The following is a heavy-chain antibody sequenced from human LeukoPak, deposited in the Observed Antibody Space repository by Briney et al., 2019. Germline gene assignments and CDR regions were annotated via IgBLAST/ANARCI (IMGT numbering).Heavy chain of an antibody. Sequence: GGSLRLSCAASGFTFSSYGMHWVRQAPGKGLEYVSAISSNGGSTYYANSVKGRFTISRDNSKNTLYLQMGSLRAEDMAVYYCARTVAVAGCFDYWGQGTLVTVSS. V-gene: IGHV3-64*01. CDR1: GFTFSSYG. J-gene: IGHJ4*02. CDR2: ISSNGGST. CDR3: ARTVAVAGCFDY. D-gene: IGHD6-19*01.